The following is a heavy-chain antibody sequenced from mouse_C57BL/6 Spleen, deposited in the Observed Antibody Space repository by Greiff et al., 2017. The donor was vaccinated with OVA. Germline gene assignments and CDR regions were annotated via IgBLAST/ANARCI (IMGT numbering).Heavy chain of an antibody. V-gene: IGHV1-66*01. D-gene: IGHD6-1*01. CDR3: ARVEPYWYFDG. CDR2: IYPGSGNT. Sequence: VQLQESGPELVKPGASVKISCKASGYSFPSYYIHWVKQRPGQGLEWIGWIYPGSGNTNYNEKFKGKATLTADTSSSTAYMQLSSLTSEDSAVYYCARVEPYWYFDGWGTGTTVTVSS. J-gene: IGHJ1*03. CDR1: GYSFPSYY.